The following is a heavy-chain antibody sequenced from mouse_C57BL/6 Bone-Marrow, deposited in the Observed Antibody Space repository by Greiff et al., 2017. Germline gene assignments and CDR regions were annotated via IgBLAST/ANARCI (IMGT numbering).Heavy chain of an antibody. Sequence: VQLKESGPELVQPGASVKISCKASGYSFTDYNMNWVKQSNGKSLDWIGVINPNYGTTSYNQKFKGKATLTVDQSSSTAYMQLNSLTSEDSAVYYCARWPYYYGSSMCAYWGQGTLVTGSA. CDR3: ARWPYYYGSSMCAY. D-gene: IGHD1-1*01. CDR2: INPNYGTT. CDR1: GYSFTDYN. J-gene: IGHJ3*01. V-gene: IGHV1-39*01.